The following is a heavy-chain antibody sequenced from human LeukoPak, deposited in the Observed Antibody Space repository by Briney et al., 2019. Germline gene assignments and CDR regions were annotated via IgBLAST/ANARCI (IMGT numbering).Heavy chain of an antibody. CDR2: INPSGGST. J-gene: IGHJ6*02. CDR1: GYTFTGYY. Sequence: ASVKVSCKASGYTFTGYYMHWVRQAPGQGLEWMGIINPSGGSTSYAQKFQGRVTMTRDTSTSTVYMELSSLRSEDTAVYYCARVLREDIVVVPADYYYYGMDVWGQGTTVTVSS. V-gene: IGHV1-46*01. D-gene: IGHD2-2*01. CDR3: ARVLREDIVVVPADYYYYGMDV.